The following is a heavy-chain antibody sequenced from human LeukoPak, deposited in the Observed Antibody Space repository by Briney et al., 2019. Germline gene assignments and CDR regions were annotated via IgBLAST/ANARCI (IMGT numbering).Heavy chain of an antibody. D-gene: IGHD3-10*01. CDR1: GFTFSSYA. Sequence: PGGSLRLSCAASGFTFSSYAMTWVRQAPGKGLEWVSVISASGDSTYYADSVKGRFTISRDNSKNTLYLQMNSLRAEDTAVYYCAKDYYYGSGSYWGAFDIWGQGTMVTVSS. V-gene: IGHV3-23*01. CDR3: AKDYYYGSGSYWGAFDI. J-gene: IGHJ3*02. CDR2: ISASGDST.